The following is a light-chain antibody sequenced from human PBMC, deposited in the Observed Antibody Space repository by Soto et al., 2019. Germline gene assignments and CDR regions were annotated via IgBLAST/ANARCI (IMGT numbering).Light chain of an antibody. Sequence: QSVLTQPPSVSGAPGQRITVSCTWSNSNIGPGSVVHWYQFLPGTAPKLLISGNNIRPSGVPDRFSGSKSGTSASLAITGLQPEDEADYYCQSYDTSLGGFYVFGNGTKVTVL. V-gene: IGLV1-40*01. J-gene: IGLJ1*01. CDR3: QSYDTSLGGFYV. CDR2: GNN. CDR1: NSNIGPGSV.